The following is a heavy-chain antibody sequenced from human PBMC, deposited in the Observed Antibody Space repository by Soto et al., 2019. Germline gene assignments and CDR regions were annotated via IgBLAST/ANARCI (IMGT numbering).Heavy chain of an antibody. CDR2: IYRGDSDT. CDR3: ARHHGSPGSYFGMDV. J-gene: IGHJ6*02. D-gene: IGHD6-13*01. Sequence: GESLKISCKGSGYSFTSYWINWVRQMPGKGLEWMGIIYRGDSDTRYSPSFQGQVTISADKSINTAYLQWRSLKASDTAVYYGARHHGSPGSYFGMDVWGQGTTVTVSS. V-gene: IGHV5-51*01. CDR1: GYSFTSYW.